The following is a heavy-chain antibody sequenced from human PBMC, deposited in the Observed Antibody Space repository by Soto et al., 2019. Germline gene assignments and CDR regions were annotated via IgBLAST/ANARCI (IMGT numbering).Heavy chain of an antibody. Sequence: PGGSLRLSCAASGFNFSSYAMHWVRQAPGKGLGWVAVISYDGSNKYYADSVKGRFTISRDNSKNTLYLQMDSLRAEDTAVYYCSRDHQYCSSTSFFSVFDVCGQRTLVT. CDR1: GFNFSSYA. V-gene: IGHV3-30-3*01. D-gene: IGHD2-2*01. CDR2: ISYDGSNK. J-gene: IGHJ3*01. CDR3: SRDHQYCSSTSFFSVFDV.